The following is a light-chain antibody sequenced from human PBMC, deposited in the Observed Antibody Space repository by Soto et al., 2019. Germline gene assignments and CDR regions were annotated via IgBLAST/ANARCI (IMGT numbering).Light chain of an antibody. CDR1: QGISSA. J-gene: IGKJ5*01. CDR3: QQFNNYLIT. V-gene: IGKV1D-13*01. CDR2: DAS. Sequence: AIQLTQSPSSLSASVGDRVTITCRASQGISSALAWYQQKPGKAPKLLIYDASGLESGVPSRFSGSGSGTDFTLTISSLQPEDFATYYCQQFNNYLITFGQGTRLEIK.